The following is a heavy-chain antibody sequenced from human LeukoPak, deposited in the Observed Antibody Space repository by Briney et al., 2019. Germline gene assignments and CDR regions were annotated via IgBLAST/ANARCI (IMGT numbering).Heavy chain of an antibody. CDR3: AKDSCTGTSCPFDY. J-gene: IGHJ4*02. V-gene: IGHV3-30*02. CDR1: GFTFSNYG. Sequence: GGSLRLSCAASGFTFSNYGMHWVRQAPGKGLEWVAFIRYDGSNKYYADSVKGRFTISRDNSKNTLYLQMNTLYLQMNSLRAEDTAVYYCAKDSCTGTSCPFDYWGQGTLVTVSS. D-gene: IGHD2-2*01. CDR2: IRYDGSNK.